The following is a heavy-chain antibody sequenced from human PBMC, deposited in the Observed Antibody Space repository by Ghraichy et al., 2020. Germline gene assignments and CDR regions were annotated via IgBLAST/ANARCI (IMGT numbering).Heavy chain of an antibody. Sequence: ASVKVSCKISGYTSSSLGINWVRQAPGQGLDWMGWINTNTGNPMYAQGFTGRFVFSLDTSVSTAYLQISNLKAEDTAVYYCARDNRIGGKDLDYWGQGTQVIVSS. CDR3: ARDNRIGGKDLDY. CDR2: INTNTGNP. CDR1: GYTSSSLG. D-gene: IGHD3-16*01. V-gene: IGHV7-4-1*02. J-gene: IGHJ4*02.